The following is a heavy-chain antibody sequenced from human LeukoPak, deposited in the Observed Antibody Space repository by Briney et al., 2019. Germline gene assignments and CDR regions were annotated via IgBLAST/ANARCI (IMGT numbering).Heavy chain of an antibody. Sequence: PSETLSLTCAVYGGSFSGYYWSWIRQPPGKGLEWIGEINHSGSTNYNPSLKSRVTISVDTSKNQFSLELSSVTAADTAVYYCAKDQERITMIVVVTAFDYWGQGTLVTVSS. CDR1: GGSFSGYY. CDR2: INHSGST. J-gene: IGHJ4*02. CDR3: AKDQERITMIVVVTAFDY. D-gene: IGHD3-22*01. V-gene: IGHV4-34*01.